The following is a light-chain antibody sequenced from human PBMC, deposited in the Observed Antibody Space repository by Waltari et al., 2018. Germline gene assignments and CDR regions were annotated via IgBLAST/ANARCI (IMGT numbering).Light chain of an antibody. Sequence: QSALTQPPPASGSPGQSVTISCSGTRSDVGDYKYVSWYQYYPAKAPKLMLYEVNQRPSGVPDRFYGSGSGSTAFLTVSGLQADDEAVYFCFSYAGSNTYVFGSGTTVTVL. CDR2: EVN. J-gene: IGLJ1*01. CDR3: FSYAGSNTYV. V-gene: IGLV2-8*01. CDR1: RSDVGDYKY.